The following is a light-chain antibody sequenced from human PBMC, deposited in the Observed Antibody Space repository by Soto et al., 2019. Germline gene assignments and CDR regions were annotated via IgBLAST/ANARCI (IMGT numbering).Light chain of an antibody. Sequence: EIVMTQSPATLSVSPGERSPLSCLASQSVSSNLAWYQQKPVQAPRLLISGTYTRATVIPARFSGSGSGTEFTLTISSLQSEDFAVYYCQQYNNWPPITFGQGTRLDIK. CDR2: GTY. CDR3: QQYNNWPPIT. J-gene: IGKJ5*01. CDR1: QSVSSN. V-gene: IGKV3-15*01.